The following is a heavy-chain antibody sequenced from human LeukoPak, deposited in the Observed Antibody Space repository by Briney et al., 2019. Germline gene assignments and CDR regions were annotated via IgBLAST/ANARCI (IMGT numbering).Heavy chain of an antibody. J-gene: IGHJ3*02. D-gene: IGHD5-12*01. CDR1: GDSLSSSSYC. CDR2: IYNSANT. Sequence: SETLSLTCTVSGDSLSSSSYCWDWIRHPPGKGLEWIGNIYNSANTHYNPSLKTRITMSVDTSKNQFSLKLNSVTAADTGIYYCARHSRSAYTGYENAFDIWGQGTMVTVSS. V-gene: IGHV4-39*01. CDR3: ARHSRSAYTGYENAFDI.